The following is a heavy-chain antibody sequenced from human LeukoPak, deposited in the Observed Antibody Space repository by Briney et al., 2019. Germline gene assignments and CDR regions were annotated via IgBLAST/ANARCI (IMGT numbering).Heavy chain of an antibody. CDR1: GGSFSGYY. J-gene: IGHJ3*02. V-gene: IGHV4-34*01. D-gene: IGHD5-18*01. Sequence: SETLSLTCAVYGGSFSGYYWSWIRQPPGKGLEWIGEINHSGSTNYNPSLKSRVTISVDTSKNQFSLKLSSATAADTAVYYCARGRGYNAFDIWGQGTMVTVSS. CDR2: INHSGST. CDR3: ARGRGYNAFDI.